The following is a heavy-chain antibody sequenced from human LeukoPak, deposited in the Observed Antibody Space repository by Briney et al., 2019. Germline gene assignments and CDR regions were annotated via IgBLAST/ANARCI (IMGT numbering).Heavy chain of an antibody. D-gene: IGHD2-2*02. V-gene: IGHV1-8*03. J-gene: IGHJ5*02. CDR2: MNPKSGNT. CDR1: GYTYTSHD. Sequence: ASVKVSCKASGYTYTSHDINWVRQATGQGLEWMGWMNPKSGNTGYAQKFQGRVTITRNTSISTAYMELSSLRSEDTAVYYCARGNRYCSSTSCYTYWFDPWGQGTLVTVSS. CDR3: ARGNRYCSSTSCYTYWFDP.